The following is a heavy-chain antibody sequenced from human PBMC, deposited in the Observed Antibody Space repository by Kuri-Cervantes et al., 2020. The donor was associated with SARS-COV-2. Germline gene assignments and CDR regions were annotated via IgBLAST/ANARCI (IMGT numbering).Heavy chain of an antibody. CDR1: GFPFSSYA. CDR3: ARLPTDFDY. CDR2: ISGSGGST. Sequence: GESLKISCAASGFPFSSYAMSWVRQAPGKGLEWVSAISGSGGSTYYADSVKGRFTISRDNSKNTLYLQMNSLRAEETAVYYCARLPTDFDYWGQGTLVTVSS. V-gene: IGHV3-23*01. D-gene: IGHD2-21*01. J-gene: IGHJ4*02.